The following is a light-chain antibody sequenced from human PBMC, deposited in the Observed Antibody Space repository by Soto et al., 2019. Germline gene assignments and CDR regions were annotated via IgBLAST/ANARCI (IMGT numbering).Light chain of an antibody. CDR1: SSDVGSYNL. Sequence: QSVLPQPASGSGSPGQSITISCTGTSSDVGSYNLVSWYQQHPGKAPKLMIYEVSKRPSGVSNRFSGSKSGNTASLTISGLQAEDEADYYCCSYAGSSTLYVFGTGTKVTVL. J-gene: IGLJ1*01. CDR2: EVS. V-gene: IGLV2-23*02. CDR3: CSYAGSSTLYV.